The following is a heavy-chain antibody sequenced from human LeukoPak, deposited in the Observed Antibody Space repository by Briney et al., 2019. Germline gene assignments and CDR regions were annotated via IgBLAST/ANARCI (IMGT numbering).Heavy chain of an antibody. Sequence: PSETLSLTCTVSGGSISSYYWSWIRQPPGKGLEWIGYIYYSGSTNYNPSLKSRVTISVDTSKDQFSLKLSSVTAADTAVYYCARDRRYSSSRVFDYWGQGTLVTVSS. CDR2: IYYSGST. CDR3: ARDRRYSSSRVFDY. V-gene: IGHV4-59*01. CDR1: GGSISSYY. J-gene: IGHJ4*02. D-gene: IGHD6-13*01.